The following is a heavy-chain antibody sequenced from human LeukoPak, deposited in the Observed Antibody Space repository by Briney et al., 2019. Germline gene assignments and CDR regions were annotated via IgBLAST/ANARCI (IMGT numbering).Heavy chain of an antibody. V-gene: IGHV3-73*01. D-gene: IGHD3-10*01. CDR3: ARAVKTRSGSYPDY. J-gene: IGHJ4*02. Sequence: GRFTITRDDSENTAYLQMNSLKTEDTAVYYCARAVKTRSGSYPDYWGQGTLVTVSS.